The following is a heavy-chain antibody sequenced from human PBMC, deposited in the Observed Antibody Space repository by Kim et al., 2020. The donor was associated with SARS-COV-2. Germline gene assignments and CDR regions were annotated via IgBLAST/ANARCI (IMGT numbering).Heavy chain of an antibody. D-gene: IGHD2-21*01. J-gene: IGHJ4*02. CDR3: TRAPPTYCGGDCRIYFDY. V-gene: IGHV3-49*03. CDR1: GFTFGDYA. Sequence: GGSLRLSCTASGFTFGDYAMSWFRQAPGKGLEWVGFIRSKAYGGTTEYAASVKGRFTISRDDSKSIAYLQMNSLKTEDTAVYYCTRAPPTYCGGDCRIYFDYWGQGTLVTVSS. CDR2: IRSKAYGGTT.